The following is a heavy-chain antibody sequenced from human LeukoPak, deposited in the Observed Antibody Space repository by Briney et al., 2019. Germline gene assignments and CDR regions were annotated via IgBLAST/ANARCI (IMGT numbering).Heavy chain of an antibody. CDR2: INPNSGGT. J-gene: IGHJ6*03. CDR3: ARGYDFWSASGGQNYYYMDV. D-gene: IGHD3-3*01. V-gene: IGHV1-2*02. Sequence: ASVKVSCKASGYTFTGYYMHWVRQAPGQGLEWMGWINPNSGGTNYAQKFQGRVTMTRDTSISTAYMELSRLRSDDTAVYYCARGYDFWSASGGQNYYYMDVWGKGTTVTVSS. CDR1: GYTFTGYY.